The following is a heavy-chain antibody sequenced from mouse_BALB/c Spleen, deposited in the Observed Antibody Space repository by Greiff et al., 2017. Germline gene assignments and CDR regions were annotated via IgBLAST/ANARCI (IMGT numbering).Heavy chain of an antibody. V-gene: IGHV5-6-4*01. CDR2: ISSGGSYT. CDR1: GFTFSSYT. D-gene: IGHD1-1*01. CDR3: TRDYYGSSYPFCY. J-gene: IGHJ2*01. Sequence: EVKLVESGGGLVKPGGSLKLSCAASGFTFSSYTMSWVRQTPEKRLEWVATISSGGSYTYYPDSVKGRFTISRDNAKNTLYLQMSSLKSEDTAMYYCTRDYYGSSYPFCYWGQGTTLTVSS.